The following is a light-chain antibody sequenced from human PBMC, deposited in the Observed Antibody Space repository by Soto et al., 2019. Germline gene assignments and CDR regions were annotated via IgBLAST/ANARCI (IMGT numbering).Light chain of an antibody. J-gene: IGKJ5*01. CDR2: DAS. CDR3: QQYDNLSIT. CDR1: QDISNY. Sequence: DIQMTQSPSSLSASVGDRVTITCQASQDISNYLNWYQQKPGKAPKLLIYDASNLETGVPSRFSGSGSGTDFTFTISSLQPEDIATYYCQQYDNLSITFGQGKRLELK. V-gene: IGKV1-33*01.